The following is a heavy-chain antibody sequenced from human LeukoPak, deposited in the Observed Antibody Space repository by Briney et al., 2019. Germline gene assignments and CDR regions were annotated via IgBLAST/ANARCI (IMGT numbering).Heavy chain of an antibody. D-gene: IGHD5-18*01. J-gene: IGHJ5*02. V-gene: IGHV3-48*01. Sequence: GGSLRLSCAASGFTFSSYSMNWVRQAPGKGLEWVSYISSSSSTIYYADSVKGRFTIFRDNAKNSLYLQMNSLRAEDTAVYYCARTRGYSYGRFDPWGQGTLVTVSS. CDR3: ARTRGYSYGRFDP. CDR1: GFTFSSYS. CDR2: ISSSSSTI.